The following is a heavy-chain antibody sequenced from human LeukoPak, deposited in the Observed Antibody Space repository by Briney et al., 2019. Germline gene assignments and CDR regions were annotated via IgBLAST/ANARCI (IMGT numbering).Heavy chain of an antibody. J-gene: IGHJ4*02. CDR2: ISSNGGST. D-gene: IGHD3-10*01. CDR3: VKGEGYYYGSGSYNYFDY. V-gene: IGHV3-64D*06. CDR1: GFTFSIYA. Sequence: GGSLRLSCSASGFTFSIYAMHWVRQAPGKGLEYVSAISSNGGSTYYADSVKGRFTISRDNSKNTLYLQMSSLRAEDTAVYYCVKGEGYYYGSGSYNYFDYWGQGTLVTVSS.